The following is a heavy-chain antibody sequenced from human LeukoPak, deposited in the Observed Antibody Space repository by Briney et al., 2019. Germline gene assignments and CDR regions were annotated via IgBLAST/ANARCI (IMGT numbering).Heavy chain of an antibody. CDR1: GGSISSGGYY. V-gene: IGHV4-39*07. Sequence: PSETLSLTCTVSGGSISSGGYYWSWIRQPPGKGLEWIGESNHSGSTNYNPSLKSRVTISVDTSENQFSLKLSSVTAADTAVYYCAASIDYYDSSGYLDYFDYWGQGTLVTVSS. J-gene: IGHJ4*02. CDR3: AASIDYYDSSGYLDYFDY. CDR2: SNHSGST. D-gene: IGHD3-22*01.